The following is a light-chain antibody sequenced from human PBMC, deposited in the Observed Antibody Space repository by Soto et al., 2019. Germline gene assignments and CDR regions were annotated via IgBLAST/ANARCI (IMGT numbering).Light chain of an antibody. V-gene: IGLV2-11*01. Sequence: QSVLTQPRSVSGSPGQSVTISCTGTSSDVGSYNFVSWYQQHPGKAPKLMIYDVSKRPSGVPDRFSGSKSGNTASLTISGLQAEDEADYSCCSYAGSYTWVFGGGTKLTVL. CDR2: DVS. J-gene: IGLJ3*02. CDR3: CSYAGSYTWV. CDR1: SSDVGSYNF.